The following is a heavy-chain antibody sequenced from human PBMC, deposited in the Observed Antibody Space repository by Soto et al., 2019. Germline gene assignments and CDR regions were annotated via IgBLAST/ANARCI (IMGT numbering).Heavy chain of an antibody. D-gene: IGHD2-2*01. CDR2: FYYSENT. J-gene: IGHJ6*02. V-gene: IGHV4-39*01. CDR1: GGSITSSSYS. CDR3: ARLGGHCSSYSCFGFYVMDV. Sequence: TSETLSLTCAVSGGSITSSSYSWGWVRQPPGKGLEWIATFYYSENTHYNPSLKSRVTISVDTSKNQFSLILTSVTAADTAVYYCARLGGHCSSYSCFGFYVMDVWGQGTTVTVS.